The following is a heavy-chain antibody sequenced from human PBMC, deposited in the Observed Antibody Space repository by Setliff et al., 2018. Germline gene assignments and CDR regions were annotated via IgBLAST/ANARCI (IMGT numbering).Heavy chain of an antibody. CDR2: VRSNDNGGVA. CDR1: GFTLGDFA. CDR3: TRDFWPESSGFAFGQ. V-gene: IGHV3-49*04. Sequence: GSLRLSCTASGFTLGDFAMGWVRQAPGKGLEWVGFVRSNDNGGVAEYAASVKGRFTISRDDSKSIAYLRMNSLKIEDTAVYYCTRDFWPESSGFAFGQWGQGTLVTVSS. D-gene: IGHD3-22*01. J-gene: IGHJ4*02.